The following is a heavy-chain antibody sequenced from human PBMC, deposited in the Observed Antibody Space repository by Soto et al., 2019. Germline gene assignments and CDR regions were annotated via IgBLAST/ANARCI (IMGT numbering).Heavy chain of an antibody. CDR3: ARDKAPGDNWFDP. CDR2: ISGSGGST. V-gene: IGHV3-23*01. J-gene: IGHJ5*02. CDR1: GFTFSSYA. Sequence: LXXSCAASGFTFSSYAMSWVRQAPGKGLEWVSAISGSGGSTYYADSVKGRFTISRDNSKNTLYLQMNSLRAEDTAVYYCARDKAPGDNWFDPWGQGTLVTVSS.